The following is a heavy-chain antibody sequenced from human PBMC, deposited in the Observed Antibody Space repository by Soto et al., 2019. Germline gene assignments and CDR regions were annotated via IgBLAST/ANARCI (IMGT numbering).Heavy chain of an antibody. J-gene: IGHJ4*02. Sequence: GGSLRLSCAASGFTFSSYGMHWVRQAPGKGLEWVAVIWYDGSNKYYADSVKGRFTISRDNSKNTLYLQMNSLRAEDTAVYYCDRYYYDSSGYPNFDYWGQGTLVTVYS. CDR3: DRYYYDSSGYPNFDY. CDR1: GFTFSSYG. V-gene: IGHV3-33*01. D-gene: IGHD3-22*01. CDR2: IWYDGSNK.